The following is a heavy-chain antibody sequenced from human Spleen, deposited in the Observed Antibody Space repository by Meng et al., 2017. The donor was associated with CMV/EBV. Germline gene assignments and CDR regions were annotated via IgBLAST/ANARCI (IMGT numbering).Heavy chain of an antibody. Sequence: QITLKESGPTLVKPTQPLTLTCTFSGFSLSTSGVGVGWIRQPPGKALEWLALIYWDDDKRYSPSLKSRLTITKDTSKNQVVLTMTNMDPVDTATYYCAQNYDSSGYYLPHFDYWGQGTLVTVSS. CDR2: IYWDDDK. J-gene: IGHJ4*02. V-gene: IGHV2-5*02. D-gene: IGHD3-22*01. CDR3: AQNYDSSGYYLPHFDY. CDR1: GFSLSTSGVG.